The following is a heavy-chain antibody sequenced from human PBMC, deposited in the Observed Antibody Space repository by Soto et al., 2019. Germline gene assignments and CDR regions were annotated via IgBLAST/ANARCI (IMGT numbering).Heavy chain of an antibody. V-gene: IGHV4-34*01. D-gene: IGHD3-22*01. CDR2: INHSGST. J-gene: IGHJ3*02. CDR3: ARGFSLSVDSSGYYHDAFDI. Sequence: PSETLSLTCAFYGGSFSGYYWSWIRQPPGKGLDWSGEINHSGSTNYNPSLKSRVTISVDTSKNQFSLKLSSVTAADTAVYYCARGFSLSVDSSGYYHDAFDIWGQGTMVTVSS. CDR1: GGSFSGYY.